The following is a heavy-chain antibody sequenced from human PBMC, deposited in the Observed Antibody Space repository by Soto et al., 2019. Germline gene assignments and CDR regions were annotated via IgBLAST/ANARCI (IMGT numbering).Heavy chain of an antibody. Sequence: GGSLRLSCAASGFTFISYAMSWVRQAPGKGLEWVSAISGSGGSTYYADPVKGRFTISRDNSKNTLYLQMNSLRAEDTAVYYCAKGSPIWFDPFDSWGQGTLVTVSS. D-gene: IGHD3-10*01. V-gene: IGHV3-23*01. CDR2: ISGSGGST. CDR3: AKGSPIWFDPFDS. J-gene: IGHJ5*01. CDR1: GFTFISYA.